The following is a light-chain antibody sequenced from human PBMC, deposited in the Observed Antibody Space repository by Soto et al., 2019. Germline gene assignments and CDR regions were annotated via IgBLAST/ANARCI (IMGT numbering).Light chain of an antibody. J-gene: IGKJ1*01. CDR3: LQYGSSVWT. CDR1: QSVSSY. Sequence: EIVWTQSPATLSLSPGERATLSCRASQSVSSYLAWYQQKPGQAPRLLIYGASSRATGIPDRFSGSGSGTDFTLTIPRLEPEDFAVYYCLQYGSSVWTFGQGTKVDIK. CDR2: GAS. V-gene: IGKV3-20*01.